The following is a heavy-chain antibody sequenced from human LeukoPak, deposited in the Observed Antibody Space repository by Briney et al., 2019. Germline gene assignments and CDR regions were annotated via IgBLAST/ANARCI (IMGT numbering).Heavy chain of an antibody. CDR2: IYYSGST. V-gene: IGHV4-59*01. J-gene: IGHJ3*02. CDR3: ARGISGLEWLWDAFDI. Sequence: SETLSLTCTVSGGSISSYYWSWIRQPPGKGLEWIGYIYYSGSTNYNPSLKSRVTISVDTSKNQFSLKLSSVTAADTAVYYCARGISGLEWLWDAFDIWGQGTMVTVSS. D-gene: IGHD3-3*01. CDR1: GGSISSYY.